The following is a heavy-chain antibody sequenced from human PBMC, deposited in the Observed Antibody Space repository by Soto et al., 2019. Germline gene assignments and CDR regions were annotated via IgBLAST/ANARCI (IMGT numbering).Heavy chain of an antibody. V-gene: IGHV1-69*02. Sequence: SVKVSCKASGGTFSSYTISWVRQAPGQGLEWMGRIIPILGIANYAQKFQGRVTITADKSTSTAYMELSSLRSEDTAVYYCVVAATNLAEYFPHWGQGTLVTVSS. CDR2: IIPILGIA. J-gene: IGHJ1*01. CDR1: GGTFSSYT. D-gene: IGHD2-15*01. CDR3: VVAATNLAEYFPH.